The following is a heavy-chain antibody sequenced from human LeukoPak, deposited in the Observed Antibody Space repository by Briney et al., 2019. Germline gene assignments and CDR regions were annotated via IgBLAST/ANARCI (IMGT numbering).Heavy chain of an antibody. CDR1: GFTFDDYA. J-gene: IGHJ4*02. V-gene: IGHV3-30*18. D-gene: IGHD6-13*01. Sequence: GGSLRLSCAASGFTFDDYAMSWVRQAPGKGLEWVALISYDGSNKYYADSVKGRFTISRDNSKNTLYLQMNSLRAEDTALYYCAKDRSSSWSLDYWGQGTLVTVSS. CDR3: AKDRSSSWSLDY. CDR2: ISYDGSNK.